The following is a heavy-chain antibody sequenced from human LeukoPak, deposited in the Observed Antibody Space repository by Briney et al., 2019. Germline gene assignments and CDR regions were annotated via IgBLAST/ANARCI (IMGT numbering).Heavy chain of an antibody. CDR3: ARAAGGSSGYYLYFDY. D-gene: IGHD3-22*01. CDR1: GYTFTGYY. Sequence: GASVKVSCKASGYTFTGYYMHWVRQAPGQGLEWMGWINPNSGGTNYAQKFQGRVTMTRDTSISTAYMELSRLRSDDTAVYYCARAAGGSSGYYLYFDYWGQGTLVTVSS. CDR2: INPNSGGT. V-gene: IGHV1-2*02. J-gene: IGHJ4*02.